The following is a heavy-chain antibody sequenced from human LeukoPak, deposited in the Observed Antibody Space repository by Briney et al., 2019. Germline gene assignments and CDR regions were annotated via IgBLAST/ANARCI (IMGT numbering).Heavy chain of an antibody. CDR1: GGTFSSYA. V-gene: IGHV1-69*06. CDR3: ARGAALQLWFSY. CDR2: IIPIFGTA. J-gene: IGHJ4*02. D-gene: IGHD5-18*01. Sequence: SVKVSCKASGGTFSSYAISWVRQAPGQGLEWMGGIIPIFGTANYAQKFQGRVTITADKSTSTAYMGLSSLRSEDTAVYYCARGAALQLWFSYWGQGTLVTVSS.